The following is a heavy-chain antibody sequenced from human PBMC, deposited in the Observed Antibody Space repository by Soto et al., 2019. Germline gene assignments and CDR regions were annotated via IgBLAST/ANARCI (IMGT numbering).Heavy chain of an antibody. CDR1: GFTFSTYS. CDR2: ISGGSRTI. Sequence: EVQLVESGGGLLQPGGSLRLSCAVSGFTFSTYSMNWVRQAPGKGLEWVSYISGGSRTIFYADSVKGRFTISRDNAKNSLYLQMNSLRAEDTAVYYCAREGTMVPGVLIDLWGQGTLLTVSS. V-gene: IGHV3-48*01. D-gene: IGHD3-10*01. J-gene: IGHJ5*02. CDR3: AREGTMVPGVLIDL.